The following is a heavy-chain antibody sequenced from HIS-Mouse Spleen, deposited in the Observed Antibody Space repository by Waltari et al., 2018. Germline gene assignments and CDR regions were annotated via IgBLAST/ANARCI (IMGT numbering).Heavy chain of an antibody. D-gene: IGHD7-27*01. J-gene: IGHJ3*02. CDR3: ASKLGIDAFDI. V-gene: IGHV1-69*04. CDR2: IIPVLGIA. CDR1: GGTFSSYA. Sequence: QVQLVQSGAEVKKPGSSVKVSCKASGGTFSSYAISWVRQAPGQGIEWMGRIIPVLGIANYAQKFPGRVTSTAYKSTSTAYMELSSLRSEDTAVYYCASKLGIDAFDIWGQGTMVTVSS.